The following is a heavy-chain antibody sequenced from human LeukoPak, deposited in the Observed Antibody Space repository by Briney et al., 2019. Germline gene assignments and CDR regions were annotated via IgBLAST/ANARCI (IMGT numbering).Heavy chain of an antibody. Sequence: GGSLRLSCTVSGFTLSSCEMSWIRQAPGKGLEWVSSIDYDGGSGHYADSVKGRFTISRDNSNNTLFLHLNSLRGEDTAVYYCTRNSGWYGLSWGQGTLVTVSS. CDR1: GFTLSSCE. J-gene: IGHJ1*01. V-gene: IGHV3-23*01. CDR2: IDYDGGSG. CDR3: TRNSGWYGLS. D-gene: IGHD6-19*01.